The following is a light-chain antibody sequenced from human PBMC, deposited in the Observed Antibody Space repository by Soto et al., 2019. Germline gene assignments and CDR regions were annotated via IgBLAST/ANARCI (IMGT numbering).Light chain of an antibody. J-gene: IGKJ5*01. V-gene: IGKV3-15*01. CDR3: QQYNNWPPIT. CDR2: GAS. CDR1: QSVSSN. Sequence: EIVMTQSPATVSVSPGERATLSCRASQSVSSNLAWYQQKPGQAPGLLIYGASTRATGIPARFSGSGSGTEFTLTISTLQSEDFAVYYCQQYNNWPPITFGQGTRLEIK.